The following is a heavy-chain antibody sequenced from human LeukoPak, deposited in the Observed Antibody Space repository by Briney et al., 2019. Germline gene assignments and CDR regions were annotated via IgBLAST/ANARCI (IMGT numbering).Heavy chain of an antibody. Sequence: GGSLRLSCAASGFTFSSYWMSWVRQAPGKGLEWVANIKQDGSEKYYVDSVKGRFTISRDNAKNSLYLQMNSLRAEDTAVYYCARDHPTYYYDSSVYYWGQGTLVTVSS. D-gene: IGHD3-22*01. CDR1: GFTFSSYW. CDR3: ARDHPTYYYDSSVYY. CDR2: IKQDGSEK. J-gene: IGHJ4*02. V-gene: IGHV3-7*01.